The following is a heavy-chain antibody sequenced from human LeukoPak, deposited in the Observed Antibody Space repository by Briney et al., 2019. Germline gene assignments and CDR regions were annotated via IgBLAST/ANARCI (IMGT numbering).Heavy chain of an antibody. CDR1: GISFSDYA. CDR3: AKDLPTGGDSGYDLDY. D-gene: IGHD5-12*01. Sequence: GGSLRLSCAASGISFSDYAMSWVRQAPGKGLEWVSVISGTGGSTYYADSAKGRFTISRDNSKNTLYLQMNGLRVEDTAVYYCAKDLPTGGDSGYDLDYWGQGTLVTVSS. V-gene: IGHV3-23*01. CDR2: ISGTGGST. J-gene: IGHJ4*02.